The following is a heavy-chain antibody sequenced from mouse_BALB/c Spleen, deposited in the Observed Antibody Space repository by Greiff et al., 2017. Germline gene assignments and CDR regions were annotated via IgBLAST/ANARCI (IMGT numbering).Heavy chain of an antibody. CDR2: ISSGGST. V-gene: IGHV5-6-5*01. D-gene: IGHD1-2*01. CDR1: GFTFSSYA. Sequence: EVKLMESGGGLVKPGGSLKLSCAASGFTFSSYAMSWVRQTPEKRLEWVASISSGGSTYYPDSVKGRFTISRDNARNILYLQMSSLRSEDTAMYYCARENITTATFDYWGQGTTLTVSS. CDR3: ARENITTATFDY. J-gene: IGHJ2*01.